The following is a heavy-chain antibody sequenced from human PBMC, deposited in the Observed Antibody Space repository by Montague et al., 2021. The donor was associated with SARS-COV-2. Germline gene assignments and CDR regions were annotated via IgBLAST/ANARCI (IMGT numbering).Heavy chain of an antibody. CDR2: GYHSGCT. D-gene: IGHD5/OR15-5a*01. CDR1: GFSISSGFY. Sequence: SETLSLTCSVSGFSISSGFYCSCWRQSPGGEPLGFGTGYHSGCTHYYPSSNGRRTVTTDTTNKHHFPPETSVVAADTAVYFCARRDYTVSDYFDYWGQGTLVTVSS. J-gene: IGHJ4*02. V-gene: IGHV4-38-2*01. CDR3: ARRDYTVSDYFDY.